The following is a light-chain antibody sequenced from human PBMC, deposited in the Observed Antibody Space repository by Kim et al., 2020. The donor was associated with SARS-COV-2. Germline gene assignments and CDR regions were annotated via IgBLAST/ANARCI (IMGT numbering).Light chain of an antibody. CDR3: ASWDDSLSGYV. V-gene: IGLV1-44*01. J-gene: IGLJ1*01. CDR1: VSNIGRNS. Sequence: QSVMTQPPSASGTPGQRITISCSGSVSNIGRNSVSWYQQFPRTAPKLLIYVNDRRPSGVPDRFSGSKSGSSASLAILGLQSEDEADYYCASWDDSLSGYVFGSGTKVTVL. CDR2: VND.